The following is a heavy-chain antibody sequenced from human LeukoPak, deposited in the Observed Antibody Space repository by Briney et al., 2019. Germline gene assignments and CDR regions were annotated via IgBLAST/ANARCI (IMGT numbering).Heavy chain of an antibody. J-gene: IGHJ4*02. Sequence: GESLKISCRGSGYSFTSYWIGWVRQMPGKGLEWMGIIYPGDSDTRYSPSFQGQVTISADKSISTAYLQWSSLKASDTAMYYCARQNGIVVAGSGGEFDYWGQGTLVTVSS. D-gene: IGHD6-19*01. CDR3: ARQNGIVVAGSGGEFDY. CDR2: IYPGDSDT. V-gene: IGHV5-51*01. CDR1: GYSFTSYW.